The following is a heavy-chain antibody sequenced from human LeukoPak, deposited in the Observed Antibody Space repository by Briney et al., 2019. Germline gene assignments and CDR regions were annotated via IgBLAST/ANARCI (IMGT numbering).Heavy chain of an antibody. J-gene: IGHJ4*02. CDR2: INHSGST. CDR1: GGSFSGYY. D-gene: IGHD3/OR15-3a*01. V-gene: IGHV4-34*01. Sequence: SETLSLTCAVYGGSFSGYYWSWIRQPPGKGLEWIGEINHSGSTNYNPSLKSRVTISVDTSKNQFSLKLSSVTAADTAVYYCARGQRTGYGSSHFDYWGQGTLVTVSS. CDR3: ARGQRTGYGSSHFDY.